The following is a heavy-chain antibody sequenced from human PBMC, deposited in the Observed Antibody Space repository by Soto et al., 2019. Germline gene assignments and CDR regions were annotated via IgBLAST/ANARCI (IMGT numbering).Heavy chain of an antibody. CDR1: GGSISSYY. CDR3: ARGTPSPLIVRSSRGPWFDP. Sequence: PSETRSLTCTVSGGSISSYYWSWIRQPPGKGLEWIGYMYYGGRTNYNPSLKSRVTISVDTSKMQVSLKLSSVTAADTAVYFCARGTPSPLIVRSSRGPWFDPWGQGTLVTVSS. V-gene: IGHV4-59*08. D-gene: IGHD2-15*01. CDR2: MYYGGRT. J-gene: IGHJ5*02.